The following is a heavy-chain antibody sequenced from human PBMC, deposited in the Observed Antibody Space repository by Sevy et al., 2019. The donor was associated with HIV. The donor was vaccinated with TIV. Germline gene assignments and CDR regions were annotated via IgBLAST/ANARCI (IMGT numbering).Heavy chain of an antibody. D-gene: IGHD3-9*01. CDR2: INPSGGST. Sequence: ASVKVSCKASGYTFTSYYMHWVRQAPGQGLEWMGIINPSGGSTSYAQKFQGRVTMTRDTSTSTVYMELSSLRSEDTAVYYCARDSDNYDILTGYYPFDYWGQVTLVTVSS. CDR3: ARDSDNYDILTGYYPFDY. J-gene: IGHJ4*02. CDR1: GYTFTSYY. V-gene: IGHV1-46*01.